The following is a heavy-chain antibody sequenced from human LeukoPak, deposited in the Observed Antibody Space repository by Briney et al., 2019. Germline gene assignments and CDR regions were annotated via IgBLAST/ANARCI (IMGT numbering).Heavy chain of an antibody. D-gene: IGHD3-16*01. CDR3: AKGGGLDV. J-gene: IGHJ6*02. V-gene: IGHV3-7*03. Sequence: GGSLRLSCAASGFTFSSYWMNWARQAPGKGLEWVASINHNGNVNYYVDSVKGRFTISRDNAKNSLYLQMSNLGAEDTAVYFCAKGGGLDVWGQGATVTVSS. CDR1: GFTFSSYW. CDR2: INHNGNVN.